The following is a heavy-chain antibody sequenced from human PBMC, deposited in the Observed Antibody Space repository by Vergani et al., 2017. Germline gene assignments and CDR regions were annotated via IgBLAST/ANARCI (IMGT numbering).Heavy chain of an antibody. J-gene: IGHJ5*02. CDR3: ARFPRYCSGGICYPNGFDP. Sequence: QVQLQQWGAGLLKPSETLSLTCAVYGGSFSGYYWSWIRQPPGKGLEWIGEINHSGSTNYNPSLKSRVTISVDTSKHQFSLKLSSVTAADTAVYYCARFPRYCSGGICYPNGFDPWGQGTLVTVSA. V-gene: IGHV4-34*01. CDR1: GGSFSGYY. D-gene: IGHD2-15*01. CDR2: INHSGST.